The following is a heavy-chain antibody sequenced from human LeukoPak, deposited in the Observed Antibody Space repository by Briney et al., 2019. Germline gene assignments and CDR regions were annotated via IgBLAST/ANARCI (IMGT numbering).Heavy chain of an antibody. CDR1: SGSFSGYY. CDR3: ARGPGSGSYFAWFDT. V-gene: IGHV4-34*01. J-gene: IGHJ5*02. D-gene: IGHD3-10*01. Sequence: SETLSLTCAVYSGSFSGYYWSRTRQPPGKGLEWIGEINQCGSTKYNPSLESRVTISVDTSKNQFSLKLSSMTAADTAVYYCARGPGSGSYFAWFDTWGQGALVTVSS. CDR2: INQCGST.